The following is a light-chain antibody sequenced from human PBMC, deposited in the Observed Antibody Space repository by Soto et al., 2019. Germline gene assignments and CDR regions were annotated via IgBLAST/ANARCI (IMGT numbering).Light chain of an antibody. CDR1: QSVSSSY. CDR3: QQYSSSPPT. J-gene: IGKJ1*01. V-gene: IGKV3-20*01. Sequence: EIVLTQSPGTLSLSPGERATLSCRASQSVSSSYLAWYYQKPGQAPRLLIYGASSRATGIPDRFSGSGSGTDFTLTISRLEPEDFAVFYCQQYSSSPPTFGQGTKVDIK. CDR2: GAS.